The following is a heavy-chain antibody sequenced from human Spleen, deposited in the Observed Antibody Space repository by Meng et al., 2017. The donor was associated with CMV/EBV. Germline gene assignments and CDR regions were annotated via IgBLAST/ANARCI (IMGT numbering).Heavy chain of an antibody. CDR1: GFTFSSYS. CDR2: ISSSSSYI. D-gene: IGHD2-2*02. V-gene: IGHV3-21*01. CDR3: ARDETSPGNCSSTSCYSSNYWYFDL. J-gene: IGHJ2*01. Sequence: GGSLRLSCAASGFTFSSYSMNWVRQAPGKGLEWVSSISSSSSYIYYADSVKGRFTISRDNAKNSLYLQMNSLRAEDTAVYYCARDETSPGNCSSTSCYSSNYWYFDLWGRGTLVTVSS.